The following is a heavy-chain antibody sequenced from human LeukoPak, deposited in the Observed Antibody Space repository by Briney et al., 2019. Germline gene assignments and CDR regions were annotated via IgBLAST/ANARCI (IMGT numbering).Heavy chain of an antibody. CDR1: GFTFSSYA. D-gene: IGHD6-19*01. V-gene: IGHV1-69*05. Sequence: PGGSLRLSCAASGFTFSSYAISWVRQAPGQGLEWMGRIIPIFGTANYAQKFQGRDTITTDESTSTAYKELSSLRSEDTAVYYCARGSYEQWLGGYFDYWGQGTLVTVSS. CDR2: IIPIFGTA. J-gene: IGHJ4*02. CDR3: ARGSYEQWLGGYFDY.